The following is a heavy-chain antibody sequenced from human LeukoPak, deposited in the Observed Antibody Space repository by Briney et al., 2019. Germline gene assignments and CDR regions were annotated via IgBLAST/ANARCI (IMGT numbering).Heavy chain of an antibody. Sequence: SETLSLTCAVYGGSFSGYYWSWIRQPPGKGLEWIGRIYTSGSTNYNPSLKSRVTMSVDTSKNQFSLKLSSVTAADTAVYYCAREDTVRNYFDYWGQGTLVTVSS. D-gene: IGHD4-11*01. CDR3: AREDTVRNYFDY. J-gene: IGHJ4*02. V-gene: IGHV4-59*10. CDR1: GGSFSGYY. CDR2: IYTSGST.